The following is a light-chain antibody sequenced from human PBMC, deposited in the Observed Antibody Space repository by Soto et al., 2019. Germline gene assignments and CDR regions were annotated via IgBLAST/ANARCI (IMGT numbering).Light chain of an antibody. CDR2: GAS. J-gene: IGKJ5*01. V-gene: IGKV3-15*01. Sequence: EIVMTQSPATLSVSPGEGATLSCRASQSLSRDLAWYQQKPGQAPRLLIFGASTRVTGIPARFSGSGSGTEFTLTISSLQSEDFAVYYCHQYMNWPTFGQGTRLEIK. CDR1: QSLSRD. CDR3: HQYMNWPT.